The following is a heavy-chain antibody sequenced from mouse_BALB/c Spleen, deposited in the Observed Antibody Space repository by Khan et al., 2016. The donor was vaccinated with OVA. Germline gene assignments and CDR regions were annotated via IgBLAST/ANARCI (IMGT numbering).Heavy chain of an antibody. CDR1: GYTFTSYW. CDR2: TNPTNGRT. Sequence: QVQLQQPGAELVKAGASVKMSCKASGYTFTSYWMHWVKQRLGQGLEWFAETNPTNGRTYYNEKFKSKATLTVDKSSSTAYMLLSGPTFEDSAVYYCARIKKIVATYIDYWGQGTTLPVSS. CDR3: ARIKKIVATYIDY. D-gene: IGHD1-1*01. V-gene: IGHV1S81*02. J-gene: IGHJ2*01.